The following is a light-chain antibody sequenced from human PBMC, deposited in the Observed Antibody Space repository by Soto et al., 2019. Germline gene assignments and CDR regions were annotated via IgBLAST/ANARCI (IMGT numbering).Light chain of an antibody. V-gene: IGLV1-44*01. CDR3: AVWDDSLYL. CDR2: SNT. CDR1: SSNIGKNT. J-gene: IGLJ1*01. Sequence: QSVLTQLPSASGTPGQTVTISCSGRSSNIGKNTVCWYQHLPGTAPKLLIYSNTQRPLGVPVRFSGSKSGTSASLAISGLQSDDEADYYCAVWDDSLYLFGNGTKVTVL.